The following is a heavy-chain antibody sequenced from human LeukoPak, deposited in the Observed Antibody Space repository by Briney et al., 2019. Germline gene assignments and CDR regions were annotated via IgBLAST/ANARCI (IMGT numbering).Heavy chain of an antibody. CDR3: ASTRERYVNYYFDY. D-gene: IGHD1-1*01. CDR2: IYYSGST. J-gene: IGHJ4*02. Sequence: SETLSLTCTVSDGSISSYYWSWIRQPPGKGLEWIGYIYYSGSTNYNPSLKSRVTISVDTSKNQFSLKLSSVTAADTAVYYCASTRERYVNYYFDYWGQGTLVTVSS. CDR1: DGSISSYY. V-gene: IGHV4-59*01.